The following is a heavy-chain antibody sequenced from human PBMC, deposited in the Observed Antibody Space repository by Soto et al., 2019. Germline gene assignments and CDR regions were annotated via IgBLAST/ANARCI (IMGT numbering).Heavy chain of an antibody. J-gene: IGHJ4*02. D-gene: IGHD2-21*02. CDR2: MNPNSGNT. Sequence: GASVKVFCKASGYTFTNYDISWVRQATGQGLEWMGWMNPNSGNTGYAQKFQGRVTMTMNTSISTAYGELSSLRSEYTAVYYCARTLEGDNVDYRGQGTLVTVS. CDR1: GYTFTNYD. V-gene: IGHV1-8*01. CDR3: ARTLEGDNVDY.